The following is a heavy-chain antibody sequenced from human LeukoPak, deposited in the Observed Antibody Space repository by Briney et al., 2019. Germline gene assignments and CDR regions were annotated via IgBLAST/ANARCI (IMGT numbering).Heavy chain of an antibody. V-gene: IGHV3-23*01. D-gene: IGHD3-22*01. CDR1: GFTFSSYA. Sequence: GGSLRLSRAASGFTFSSYAMSWVRQAPGKGLEWVSAISGSGGSTYYADSVKGRFTISRDNSKNTLYLQMNSLRVEDTAVYYCAKRAPGYDSSGYPYYFDYWGQGTLVTVSS. J-gene: IGHJ4*02. CDR3: AKRAPGYDSSGYPYYFDY. CDR2: ISGSGGST.